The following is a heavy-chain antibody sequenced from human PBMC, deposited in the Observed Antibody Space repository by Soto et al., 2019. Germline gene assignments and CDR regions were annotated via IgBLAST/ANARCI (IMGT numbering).Heavy chain of an antibody. D-gene: IGHD3-22*01. J-gene: IGHJ3*02. CDR2: ISGSGGST. CDR1: GFTFSSYA. Sequence: GGSLRLSCAASGFTFSSYAMSWVRQAPGKGLKWVSAISGSGGSTYYADSVKGRFTISRDNSKNTLYLQMNSLRAEDTAVYYCAKDKPTPITMIVVVITTSAFDIWGQGTMVTVSS. CDR3: AKDKPTPITMIVVVITTSAFDI. V-gene: IGHV3-23*01.